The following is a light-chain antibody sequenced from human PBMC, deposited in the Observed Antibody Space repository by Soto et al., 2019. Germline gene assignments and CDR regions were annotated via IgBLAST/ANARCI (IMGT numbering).Light chain of an antibody. V-gene: IGKV1-5*03. J-gene: IGKJ1*01. CDR1: QTVRSY. Sequence: DIQLTQSPSTLAASLGDRVTISCRASQTVRSYLAWYQQKPGKAPKLLIYKASTLESGVPSRLSGSGSGTEFTLTISSLQPDDSSTYYCQQYSSLWTFGQGTKVDIK. CDR2: KAS. CDR3: QQYSSLWT.